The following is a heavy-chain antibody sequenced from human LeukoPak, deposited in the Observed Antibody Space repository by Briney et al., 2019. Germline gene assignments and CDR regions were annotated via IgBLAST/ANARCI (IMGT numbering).Heavy chain of an antibody. V-gene: IGHV3-30-3*01. CDR2: TSSDLNVK. CDR1: GFTFRNYV. Sequence: GGSLRLSCAASGFTFRNYVIHWARQAPGKGLEWVAVTSSDLNVKLYADSVKGRFTISRDTSRSTLYLQMNSLRPEDTAIYYCAREGYYGSGSPPSLYFDYWGQGTLVTVSS. D-gene: IGHD3-10*01. J-gene: IGHJ4*02. CDR3: AREGYYGSGSPPSLYFDY.